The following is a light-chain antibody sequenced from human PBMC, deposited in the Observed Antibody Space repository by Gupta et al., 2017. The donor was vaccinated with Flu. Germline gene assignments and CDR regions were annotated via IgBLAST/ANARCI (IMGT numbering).Light chain of an antibody. CDR1: SHIGSYDY. V-gene: IGLV2-8*01. CDR2: DVN. J-gene: IGLJ3*02. CDR3: GSYGGEMNGGV. Sequence: SHIGSYDYVAWYQQRAVRAPKLIIYDVNQRPSGDPDRVSCSKSGETASLTVSGLQADDEADYYCGSYGGEMNGGVFGGGTKLTVL.